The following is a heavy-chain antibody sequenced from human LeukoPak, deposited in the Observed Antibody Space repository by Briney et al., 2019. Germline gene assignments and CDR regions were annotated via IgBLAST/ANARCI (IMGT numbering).Heavy chain of an antibody. D-gene: IGHD6-25*01. J-gene: IGHJ3*02. V-gene: IGHV3-53*04. CDR2: IYSGGST. Sequence: GGSLRLSCAASGFTVSSNYMSWVRQAPGKGLEWVSVIYSGGSTYYADSVKSRFTISRHNSKNTLYLQMNSLRAEDTAVYYCARGPRFSSGHAFDIWGQGTMVTVSS. CDR1: GFTVSSNY. CDR3: ARGPRFSSGHAFDI.